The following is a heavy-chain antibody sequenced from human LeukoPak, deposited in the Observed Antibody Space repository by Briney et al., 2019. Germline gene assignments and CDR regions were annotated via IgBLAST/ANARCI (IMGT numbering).Heavy chain of an antibody. CDR1: GGSISSYY. CDR2: IYTSGSS. D-gene: IGHD3-22*01. J-gene: IGHJ1*01. CDR3: ARASGYYDSSGYVSEYFQH. V-gene: IGHV4-4*07. Sequence: SETLSLTCTVSGGSISSYYWSWIRQPAGKGLEWIGRIYTSGSSTYNPSLKGRVTMSLDTSKNQFSLKLSSVTAAYTAVYYCARASGYYDSSGYVSEYFQHWGQGTLVTVSS.